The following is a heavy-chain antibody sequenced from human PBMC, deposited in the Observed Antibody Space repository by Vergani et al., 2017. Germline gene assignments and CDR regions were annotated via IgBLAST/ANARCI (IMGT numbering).Heavy chain of an antibody. CDR3: ARGAYSTGWYEVSSYYYYGMDV. CDR1: GGSINSHNYY. D-gene: IGHD6-19*01. V-gene: IGHV4-61*02. J-gene: IGHJ6*02. CDR2: IYARGST. Sequence: QVQLQESGPGLVKPSQTLSLTCTVSGGSINSHNYYWSWIRQPAGKGLEWIGRIYARGSTNYNPSLRSRVTISVDTSKNQFSLKLGSVTAADTAVYYCARGAYSTGWYEVSSYYYYGMDVWGQGTTVTVS.